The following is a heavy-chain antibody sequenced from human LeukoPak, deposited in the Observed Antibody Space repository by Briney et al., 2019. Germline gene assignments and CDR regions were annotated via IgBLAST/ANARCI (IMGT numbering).Heavy chain of an antibody. CDR1: GYTFIGSF. D-gene: IGHD5/OR15-5a*01. CDR3: ARGVFQGALDY. V-gene: IGHV1-2*02. Sequence: ASVKVSCKASGYTFIGSFLHWVRQAPGQGLEWMGWINTNSGVTSYAQKFQGRVTLTRDTSISTVYMELNSLTSDDAAVYFCARGVFQGALDYWGQGTRVTVSS. CDR2: INTNSGVT. J-gene: IGHJ4*02.